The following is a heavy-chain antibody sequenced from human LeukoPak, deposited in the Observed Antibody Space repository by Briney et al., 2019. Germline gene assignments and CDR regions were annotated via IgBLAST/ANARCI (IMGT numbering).Heavy chain of an antibody. J-gene: IGHJ3*01. Sequence: ASVKVSCKASGGTFSSYAISWVRQAPGQGLEWMGGIIPIFGTANYAQKFQGRVTITADESTSTAYMELSSLRSEDTAVYYCARDLQTGLAFDAWGQGTVVAVSS. D-gene: IGHD7-27*01. CDR2: IIPIFGTA. V-gene: IGHV1-69*13. CDR1: GGTFSSYA. CDR3: ARDLQTGLAFDA.